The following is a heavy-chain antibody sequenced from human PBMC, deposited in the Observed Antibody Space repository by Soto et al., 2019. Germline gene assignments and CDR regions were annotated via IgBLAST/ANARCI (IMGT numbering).Heavy chain of an antibody. CDR2: IYYSGST. D-gene: IGHD4-4*01. V-gene: IGHV4-59*08. CDR1: GGSICSYY. Sequence: SETLSLTYTVSGGSICSYYWSWIRQPPGKGLEWFGYIYYSGSTNYNPSLKSRVTISVDTSKNQFSLKLSSVTAADTAVYYCARALTDYRETYYHYYYLDVWGKGTTVTVSS. J-gene: IGHJ6*03. CDR3: ARALTDYRETYYHYYYLDV.